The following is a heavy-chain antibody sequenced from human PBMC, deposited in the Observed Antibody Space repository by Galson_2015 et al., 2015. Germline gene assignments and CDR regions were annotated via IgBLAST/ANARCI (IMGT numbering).Heavy chain of an antibody. CDR2: INVGNGHT. D-gene: IGHD3-22*01. CDR1: GYTFIGYG. V-gene: IGHV1-3*01. J-gene: IGHJ6*02. CDR3: ARAPYYDSSGFYSSGFDV. Sequence: SVKVSCKASGYTFIGYGIHWVRQAPGQRREWMGWINVGNGHTRYSHKLQGRVTVTRDTSASTAYMELSTLRSEDTAVYYCARAPYYDSSGFYSSGFDVWGQGTTVIVSS.